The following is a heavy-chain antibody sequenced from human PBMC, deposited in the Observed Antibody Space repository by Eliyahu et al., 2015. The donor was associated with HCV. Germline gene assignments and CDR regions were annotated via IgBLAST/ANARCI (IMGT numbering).Heavy chain of an antibody. D-gene: IGHD2-15*01. Sequence: QLQLQESGPGLVKPSETLSLTCPVSGGSITXSSHFWGWIRQPPGKGLEWIANVYYSGSPSYNPSLKSRVTISADTSKNQFSLKLSSVTAADTAVYYCARQVVATTIFDYWGQGTMVTVSS. V-gene: IGHV4-39*01. CDR3: ARQVVATTIFDY. J-gene: IGHJ4*02. CDR2: VYYSGSP. CDR1: GGSITXSSHF.